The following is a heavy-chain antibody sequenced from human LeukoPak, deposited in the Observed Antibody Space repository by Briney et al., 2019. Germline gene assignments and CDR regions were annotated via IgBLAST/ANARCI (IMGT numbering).Heavy chain of an antibody. CDR1: GGSISSSNW. D-gene: IGHD5-18*01. CDR3: ARGLYVSYGYPYYYYGMDV. Sequence: SETLSLTCAVSGGSISSSNWWSWVRQPPGKGLEWIGEIYHSGSTNYNPSLKSRVTISVDTSKNQFSLKLSSVTAADTAVYYCARGLYVSYGYPYYYYGMDVWGQGTTVTVSS. J-gene: IGHJ6*02. CDR2: IYHSGST. V-gene: IGHV4-4*02.